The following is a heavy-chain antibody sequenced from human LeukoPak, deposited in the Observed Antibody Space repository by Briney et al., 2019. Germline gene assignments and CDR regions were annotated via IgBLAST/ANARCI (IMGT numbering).Heavy chain of an antibody. CDR2: IYPDGRT. V-gene: IGHV3-53*01. J-gene: IGHJ4*02. D-gene: IGHD4-17*01. CDR3: ARTNPVYGDYDY. Sequence: GRSLGLSCAVSGFTVTDNYMSWVRQAPGKGLQWVSVIYPDGRTYYADSVKGRFTISRDISRNTLLLQMNNLRADDTAVHYCARTNPVYGDYDYWGQGTLVTVSS. CDR1: GFTVTDNY.